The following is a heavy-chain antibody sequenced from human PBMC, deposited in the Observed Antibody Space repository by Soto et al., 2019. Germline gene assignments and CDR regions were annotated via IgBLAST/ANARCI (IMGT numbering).Heavy chain of an antibody. CDR2: IYYSGST. V-gene: IGHV4-31*03. CDR3: ARASGSEGNNWFDP. D-gene: IGHD2-8*02. CDR1: GGSISSGGYY. J-gene: IGHJ5*02. Sequence: SENLSLACTFSGGSISSGGYYWSWIRQHPGKGLEWIGYIYYSGSTYYNPSLKSRVTISVDTSKNQFSLKLSSVTAADTAVYYCARASGSEGNNWFDPWGQGTLVTVSS.